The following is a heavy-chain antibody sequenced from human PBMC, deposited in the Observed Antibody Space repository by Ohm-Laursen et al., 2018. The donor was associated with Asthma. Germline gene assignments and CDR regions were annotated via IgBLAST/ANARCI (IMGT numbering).Heavy chain of an antibody. CDR3: ARYEHSNYFNY. CDR2: IYYSGST. CDR1: GGSISSGDYY. Sequence: TLSLTCTVSGGSISSGDYYWSWIRQPPGKGLEWIGYIYYSGSTYYNPSLKSRVTISVDTSKNQFSLNLISVTAADTAIYYCARYEHSNYFNYWGQGTLVTVSS. D-gene: IGHD4-11*01. V-gene: IGHV4-30-4*01. J-gene: IGHJ4*02.